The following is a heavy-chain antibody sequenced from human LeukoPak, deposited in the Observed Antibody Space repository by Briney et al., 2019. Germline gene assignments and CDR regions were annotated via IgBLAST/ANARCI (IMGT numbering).Heavy chain of an antibody. J-gene: IGHJ4*02. CDR1: GFTFSSYA. Sequence: GGSLRLSCAASGFTFSSYAMHWVRQAPGKGLEWVAVISYDGSNKYYADSVKGRFTISRDNSKNTLYLQMNSLRAEDTAVYYCARAGGSGPPFDCWGQGTLVTVSS. CDR2: ISYDGSNK. V-gene: IGHV3-30-3*01. CDR3: ARAGGSGPPFDC. D-gene: IGHD3-10*01.